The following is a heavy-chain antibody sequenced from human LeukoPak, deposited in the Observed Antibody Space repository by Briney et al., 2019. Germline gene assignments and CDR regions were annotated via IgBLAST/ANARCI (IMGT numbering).Heavy chain of an antibody. D-gene: IGHD3-22*01. V-gene: IGHV4-39*01. CDR1: GGSISSSSYY. CDR2: IYYSGST. Sequence: SETLSLTCTVSGGSISSSSYYWGWIRQPPGKGLEWIGSIYYSGSTYYNPSLKSRVTISVDTSKNQFSLKLSSVTAADTAVYYCARHRGSSGYYHDAFDIWGQGTMVTVSS. CDR3: ARHRGSSGYYHDAFDI. J-gene: IGHJ3*02.